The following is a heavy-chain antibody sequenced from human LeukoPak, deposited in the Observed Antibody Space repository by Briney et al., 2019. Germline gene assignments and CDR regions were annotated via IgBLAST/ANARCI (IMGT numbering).Heavy chain of an antibody. CDR1: GFTFDDYA. CDR2: ISWNSGSI. Sequence: PGGSLRLSCAASGFTFDDYAMHWVRQAPGKGLEWVSGISWNSGSIVYAASVKGRFTISGDNAKNSLYLQMNSLRAEDTAVYYCAKSHYYGSGSPLDPWGQGTLVTVSS. V-gene: IGHV3-9*01. D-gene: IGHD3-10*01. CDR3: AKSHYYGSGSPLDP. J-gene: IGHJ5*02.